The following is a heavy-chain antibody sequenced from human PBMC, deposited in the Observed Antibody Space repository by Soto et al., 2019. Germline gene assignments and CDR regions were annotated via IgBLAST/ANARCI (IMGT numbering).Heavy chain of an antibody. Sequence: EVQLVESGGGLIQPGGSLRLSCAVSGFTVSNNYMSWVRQAPGKGLEGVSVIYSGGYTAYGDSVKGRFTISRDNSKNTLYLQKKTLRAADAALFCGAAQPGGGGYWGQGTLVTVSS. CDR1: GFTVSNNY. V-gene: IGHV3-53*01. J-gene: IGHJ4*02. CDR2: IYSGGYT. D-gene: IGHD3-10*01. CDR3: AAQPGGGGY.